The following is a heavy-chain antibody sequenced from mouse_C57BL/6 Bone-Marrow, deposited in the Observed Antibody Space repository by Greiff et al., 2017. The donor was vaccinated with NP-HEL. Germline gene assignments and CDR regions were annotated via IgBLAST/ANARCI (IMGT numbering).Heavy chain of an antibody. D-gene: IGHD1-1*01. Sequence: EVKLVESGGGLVKPGGSLKLSCAASGFTFSSYAMSWVRQTPEKRLEWVATISDGGSYTYYPDNVKGRFTISRDNAKNNLYLQMSHLKSEDTAMYYCARAHYYGSSFVAYWGQGTLVTVSA. J-gene: IGHJ3*01. CDR2: ISDGGSYT. CDR1: GFTFSSYA. CDR3: ARAHYYGSSFVAY. V-gene: IGHV5-4*03.